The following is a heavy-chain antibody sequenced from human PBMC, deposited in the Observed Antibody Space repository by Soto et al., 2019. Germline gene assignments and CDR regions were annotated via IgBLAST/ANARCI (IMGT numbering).Heavy chain of an antibody. Sequence: ASVKVSCKASGYTFTSYDINWVRQATGQGLEWMGWMNPNSGNTGYAQKFQGRVTMTRNTSISTAYMELSSLRSEDTAVHYCARGAYIGLLEYYYYYYGMDVWGQGTTVTVSS. CDR1: GYTFTSYD. V-gene: IGHV1-8*01. J-gene: IGHJ6*02. D-gene: IGHD2-15*01. CDR3: ARGAYIGLLEYYYYYYGMDV. CDR2: MNPNSGNT.